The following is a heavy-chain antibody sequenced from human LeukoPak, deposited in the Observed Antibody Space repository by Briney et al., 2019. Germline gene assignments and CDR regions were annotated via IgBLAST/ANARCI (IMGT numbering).Heavy chain of an antibody. D-gene: IGHD4-17*01. V-gene: IGHV3-30*03. Sequence: GGSLRLSCAASGFTFSSYGMHWVRQAPGKGLEWVAVISYDGSNKYYADSVKGRFTISRDNSKNTLYLQMNSLRAEDTAVYYCATTTVTTPGLAYYFDYWGQGTLVTVSS. CDR1: GFTFSSYG. J-gene: IGHJ4*02. CDR3: ATTTVTTPGLAYYFDY. CDR2: ISYDGSNK.